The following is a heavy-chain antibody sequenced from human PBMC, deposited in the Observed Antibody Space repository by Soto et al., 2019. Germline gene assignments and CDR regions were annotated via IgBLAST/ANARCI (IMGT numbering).Heavy chain of an antibody. D-gene: IGHD4-4*01. CDR1: GDTFGRFT. J-gene: IGHJ5*02. CDR2: IKPISDIT. CDR3: ARDPSTINKLIGVWFDP. V-gene: IGHV1-69*13. Sequence: SVKVSCKASGDTFGRFTINWVRQAPGQGLEWMGGIKPISDITNYAQRFQGRVTFTADASTSTVYLELSSLRSEDTAMYYCARDPSTINKLIGVWFDPWGRGTLVTVSS.